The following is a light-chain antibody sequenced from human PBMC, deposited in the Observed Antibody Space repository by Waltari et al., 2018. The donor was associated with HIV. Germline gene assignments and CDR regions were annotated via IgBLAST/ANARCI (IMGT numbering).Light chain of an antibody. V-gene: IGKV1-33*01. CDR2: TAS. J-gene: IGKJ2*01. CDR1: QDITNC. Sequence: DIQMTQSPSSLSASVGDRVTITCQASQDITNCLNWYQQKPEKAPKLLIYTASNLETGVPSRFSGGGSGTDFTFTISSLQPEDVATYYCQQYDNLPHTFGQGTRLEIK. CDR3: QQYDNLPHT.